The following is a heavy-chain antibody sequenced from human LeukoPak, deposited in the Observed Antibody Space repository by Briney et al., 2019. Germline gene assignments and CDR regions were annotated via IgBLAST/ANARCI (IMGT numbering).Heavy chain of an antibody. Sequence: SQTLSLTCTVSGGSISSGSYYWSWIRQPAGKGLEWIGCIYTSGSTNYNPSLKSRVTISVDTSKNQFSLKLSSVTAADTAVYYCAREGQQLVPYYMDVWGKGTTVTVSS. CDR3: AREGQQLVPYYMDV. CDR1: GGSISSGSYY. D-gene: IGHD6-13*01. V-gene: IGHV4-61*02. J-gene: IGHJ6*03. CDR2: IYTSGST.